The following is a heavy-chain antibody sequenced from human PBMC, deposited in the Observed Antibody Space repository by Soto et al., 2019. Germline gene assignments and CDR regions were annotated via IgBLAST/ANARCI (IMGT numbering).Heavy chain of an antibody. D-gene: IGHD6-6*01. CDR1: GGTFSSYA. CDR2: IIPIFGTA. V-gene: IGHV1-69*12. Sequence: QVQLVQSGAEVKKPGSSVKVSCKASGGTFSSYAISWVRQAPGQGLEWMGGIIPIFGTANYAQKFQGRVTITADESTSTAYMELSRLRSEDTAVYYCATQLTSSSIAPLVDYWGQGTLVTVSS. J-gene: IGHJ4*02. CDR3: ATQLTSSSIAPLVDY.